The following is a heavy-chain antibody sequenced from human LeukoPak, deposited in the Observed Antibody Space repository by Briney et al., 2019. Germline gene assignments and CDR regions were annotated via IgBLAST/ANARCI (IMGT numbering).Heavy chain of an antibody. D-gene: IGHD3-22*01. V-gene: IGHV3-66*01. CDR3: ARSGYYGNHFDY. J-gene: IGHJ4*02. CDR1: DFSVGSNY. CDR2: IYSVGTT. Sequence: GGSLRLSCAASDFSVGSNYMTWVRQAPGKGLEWVSLIYSVGTTFYADSVKGRFTISRDTSKNTLYLQMNSLRAEDTAVYYCARSGYYGNHFDYWGQGTLVTVSS.